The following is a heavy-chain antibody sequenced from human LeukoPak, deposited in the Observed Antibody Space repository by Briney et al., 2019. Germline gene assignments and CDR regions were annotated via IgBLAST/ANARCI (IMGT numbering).Heavy chain of an antibody. Sequence: GGSLRLSCEASGFSFSSYWMSWVRLAPGKGPEWVSNIKQDESEKYSVDSVKGRFIISRDNAKNSVFLQMNSLRAEDTALYYCARLSAYYYGSYFYYYMDVWGKGTTVTVSS. D-gene: IGHD3-10*01. J-gene: IGHJ6*03. CDR3: ARLSAYYYGSYFYYYMDV. V-gene: IGHV3-7*01. CDR1: GFSFSSYW. CDR2: IKQDESEK.